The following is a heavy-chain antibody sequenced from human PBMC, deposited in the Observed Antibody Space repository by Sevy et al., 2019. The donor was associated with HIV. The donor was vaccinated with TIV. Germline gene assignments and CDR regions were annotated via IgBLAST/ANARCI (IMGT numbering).Heavy chain of an antibody. V-gene: IGHV3-30*18. D-gene: IGHD2-15*01. Sequence: GGSLRLSCAASGFTFSNSYMHWVRQAPGKGLEWVALISYDGGNKYYVDSVKGRFTISRDNSKNTLYLQMNSLKPEDTAVYYCAKALLGYCSGGNCYEYSYGMDVWGQGPRSPSP. CDR3: AKALLGYCSGGNCYEYSYGMDV. J-gene: IGHJ6*02. CDR2: ISYDGGNK. CDR1: GFTFSNSY.